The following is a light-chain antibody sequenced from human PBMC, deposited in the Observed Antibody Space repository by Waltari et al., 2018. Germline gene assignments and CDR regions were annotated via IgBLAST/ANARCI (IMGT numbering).Light chain of an antibody. J-gene: IGKJ5*01. V-gene: IGKV1-39*01. CDR1: QSISSY. CDR3: QQSYSTPIT. Sequence: DIQMTQSPSSLSASVGDRVTITCRASQSISSYSSWYQQKPAKVPKLLIYAASSLQSGVPSRFSGSGSGTDFTLTISSLQPEDFATYYCQQSYSTPITFGQGTRLEIK. CDR2: AAS.